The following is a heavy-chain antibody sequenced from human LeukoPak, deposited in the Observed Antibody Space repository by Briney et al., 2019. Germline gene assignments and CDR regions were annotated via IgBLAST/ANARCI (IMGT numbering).Heavy chain of an antibody. J-gene: IGHJ4*02. Sequence: GGSLRLSCAGSGFTFSNYWMSWVRQTPGKGLEWVANIKQDGSEIYAADSMKGRFTVSRDNAKNLLYLQLNSLSAEDTAVYYCARDRVTSFGSLISGPYEYYSDYWGQGTLVTVSS. V-gene: IGHV3-7*03. D-gene: IGHD3-3*01. CDR3: ARDRVTSFGSLISGPYEYYSDY. CDR2: IKQDGSEI. CDR1: GFTFSNYW.